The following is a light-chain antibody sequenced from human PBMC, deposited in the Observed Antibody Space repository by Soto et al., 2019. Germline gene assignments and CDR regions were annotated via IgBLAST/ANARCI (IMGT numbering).Light chain of an antibody. Sequence: QSALTQPASVSGSPGQSITISCTGTSSDVGRYNLVSWDQQHPGKAPNLMIYEVSKLPSGVSNRFSGSKSGNTASLTISWLHAEDEADYYCCSYAGSSTFVVFGGGTKLTVL. CDR3: CSYAGSSTFVV. CDR2: EVS. J-gene: IGLJ2*01. CDR1: SSDVGRYNL. V-gene: IGLV2-23*02.